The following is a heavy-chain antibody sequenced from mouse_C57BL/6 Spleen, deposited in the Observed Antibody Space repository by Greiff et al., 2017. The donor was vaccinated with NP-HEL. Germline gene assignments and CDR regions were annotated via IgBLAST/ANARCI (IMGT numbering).Heavy chain of an antibody. CDR1: GYTFTSYW. D-gene: IGHD1-1*01. Sequence: QVQLQQPGAELVKPGASVKLSCKASGYTFTSYWMHWVKQRPGRGLEWIGRIDPNSGGTKYNEKFKSKATLTVDKPSSTAYMQLSSLTSEDSAVYYCARSAITTVVAPHWYFDVWGTGTTVTVSS. CDR2: IDPNSGGT. V-gene: IGHV1-72*01. CDR3: ARSAITTVVAPHWYFDV. J-gene: IGHJ1*03.